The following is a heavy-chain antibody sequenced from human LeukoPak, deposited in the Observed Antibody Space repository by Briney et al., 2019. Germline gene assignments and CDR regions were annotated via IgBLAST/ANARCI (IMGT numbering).Heavy chain of an antibody. CDR3: ARDHIAAAAPPFDY. CDR2: INPNSGGT. Sequence: GASVKVSCKASGYTFTGYYMHWVRQAPGQGLEWMGWINPNSGGTNYAQKFQGRVTMTRDTSISTAYMELSRLRSDDTAVYYCARDHIAAAAPPFDYWGQGTLVTVSS. CDR1: GYTFTGYY. D-gene: IGHD6-13*01. V-gene: IGHV1-2*02. J-gene: IGHJ4*02.